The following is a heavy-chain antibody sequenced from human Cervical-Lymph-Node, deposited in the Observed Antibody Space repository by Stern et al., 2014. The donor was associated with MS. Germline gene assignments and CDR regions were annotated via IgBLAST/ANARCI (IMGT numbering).Heavy chain of an antibody. D-gene: IGHD4-17*01. V-gene: IGHV4-61*02. CDR3: ATSGGRRGDFRDY. CDR2: IYASGNT. Sequence: QVQLQESGPGLVKPSQTLSLTCTVSGGSVSTYNYYWTWIRQPAGKGLEWIGRIYASGNTNYNPSLQGRVTISLDTSRNQFSLKLTSVTAADTAVYYCATSGGRRGDFRDYWGQGTLVTVSS. J-gene: IGHJ4*02. CDR1: GGSVSTYNYY.